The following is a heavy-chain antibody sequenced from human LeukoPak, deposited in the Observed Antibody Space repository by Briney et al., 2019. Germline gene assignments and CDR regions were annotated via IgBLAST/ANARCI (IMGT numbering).Heavy chain of an antibody. J-gene: IGHJ5*02. D-gene: IGHD2-15*01. CDR2: ISDSSITM. Sequence: GGSLTLFCAASGFTFSSHNMVWVRHPPGKGLEWISYISDSSITMYYADSVKGRFTISRDNAKNSLYLQMNSLRAEDTAVYYCARDGGFCSGGFCYRLFDPWGQGTLVTVSS. CDR3: ARDGGFCSGGFCYRLFDP. V-gene: IGHV3-48*03. CDR1: GFTFSSHN.